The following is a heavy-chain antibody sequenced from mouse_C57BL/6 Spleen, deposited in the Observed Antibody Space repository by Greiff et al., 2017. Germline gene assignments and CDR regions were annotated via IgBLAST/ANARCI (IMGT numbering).Heavy chain of an antibody. CDR1: GYTFTSYW. V-gene: IGHV1-7*01. Sequence: QVQLKQSGAELAKPGASVKLSCKASGYTFTSYWMHWVKQRPGPGLAWIGYINPSSGYPKYHQKFQDKAQLTADKSSSTAYMQLSSLTYEDSAVYYCAREWDYDENFAYWGQGTLVTGSA. CDR3: AREWDYDENFAY. J-gene: IGHJ3*01. D-gene: IGHD2-4*01. CDR2: INPSSGYP.